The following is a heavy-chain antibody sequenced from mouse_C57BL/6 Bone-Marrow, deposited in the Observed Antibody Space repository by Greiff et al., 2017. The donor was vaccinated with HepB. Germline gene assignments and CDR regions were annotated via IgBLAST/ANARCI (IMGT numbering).Heavy chain of an antibody. Sequence: VKLQESGAELARPGASVKLSCKASGYTFTSYGISWVKQRTGQGLEWIGEIYPRSGNTYYNEKFKGKATLTADKSSSTAYMELRSLTSEDSAVYFCARGAYYSNTWFAYWGQGTLVTVSA. V-gene: IGHV1-81*01. CDR2: IYPRSGNT. D-gene: IGHD2-5*01. CDR1: GYTFTSYG. J-gene: IGHJ3*01. CDR3: ARGAYYSNTWFAY.